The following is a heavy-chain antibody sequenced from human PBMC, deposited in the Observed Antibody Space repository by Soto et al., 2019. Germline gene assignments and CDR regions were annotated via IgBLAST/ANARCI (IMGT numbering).Heavy chain of an antibody. Sequence: PGGSLRLSCAASGFTFSSYWMHWVRQAPGKGLLWVSRINSDGSSTSYADSVKGRFTISRDNAKNTLYLQMNSLRAEDTAVYYCARTRRAPNNWFDPWGQGTLVTVSS. CDR1: GFTFSSYW. J-gene: IGHJ5*02. CDR3: ARTRRAPNNWFDP. V-gene: IGHV3-74*01. CDR2: INSDGSST.